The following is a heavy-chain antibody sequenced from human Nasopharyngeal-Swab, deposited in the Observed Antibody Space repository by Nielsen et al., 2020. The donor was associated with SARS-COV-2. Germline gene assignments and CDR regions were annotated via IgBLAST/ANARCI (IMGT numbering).Heavy chain of an antibody. J-gene: IGHJ6*02. CDR3: AGRRSGWSRGGMDV. CDR2: INTNTGNP. CDR1: GYTFTSYA. D-gene: IGHD6-19*01. Sequence: ASVQVSCKASGYTFTSYAMNWVRQAPGQGLAWMGWINTNTGNPTYAQGFTGRFVFSLDTSVSTAYLQISSLKAGDTAVYYCAGRRSGWSRGGMDVWGQGTTVTVSS. V-gene: IGHV7-4-1*02.